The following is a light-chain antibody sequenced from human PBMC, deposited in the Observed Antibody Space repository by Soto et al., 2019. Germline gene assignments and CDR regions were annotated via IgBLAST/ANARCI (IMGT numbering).Light chain of an antibody. Sequence: QSALTQPPSASGAPGQSVTISCTGTSSDVAGYNYVSWYQQHPGKAPKLLIYEVTKRPSGVPDRFSASKSGNTASLTVSGLQAEDEADYYCSSYAGSDNYVFGTGTKLTVL. CDR2: EVT. J-gene: IGLJ1*01. CDR1: SSDVAGYNY. CDR3: SSYAGSDNYV. V-gene: IGLV2-8*01.